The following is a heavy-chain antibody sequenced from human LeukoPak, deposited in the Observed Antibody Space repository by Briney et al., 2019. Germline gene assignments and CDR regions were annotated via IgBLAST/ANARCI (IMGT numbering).Heavy chain of an antibody. D-gene: IGHD3-16*01. CDR2: INPDGSTT. J-gene: IGHJ5*02. CDR3: ARDLRGSPDR. CDR1: GFTFTTFW. Sequence: GGSLRLSCSASGFTFTTFWMNWVRQGPGKGLVWVSLINPDGSTTTYADSVKGRFTISRDNAKNTVYLQMNSLGGEDTAIYYCARDLRGSPDRWGQGTLVTVSS. V-gene: IGHV3-74*01.